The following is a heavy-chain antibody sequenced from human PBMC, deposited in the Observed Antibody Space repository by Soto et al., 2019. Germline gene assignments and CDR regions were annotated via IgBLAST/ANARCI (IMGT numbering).Heavy chain of an antibody. J-gene: IGHJ5*02. CDR1: GYSFTTYW. V-gene: IGHV5-51*01. Sequence: GESLKISCKGSGYSFTTYWIGWVRQMPGKALEWMGIIYPGDSDTRYSPSFQGQVTISADKSISTAYLQWRSLKASDTATYYCARHTCSGGSCLDLWGQGTLVTVSS. CDR2: IYPGDSDT. D-gene: IGHD2-15*01. CDR3: ARHTCSGGSCLDL.